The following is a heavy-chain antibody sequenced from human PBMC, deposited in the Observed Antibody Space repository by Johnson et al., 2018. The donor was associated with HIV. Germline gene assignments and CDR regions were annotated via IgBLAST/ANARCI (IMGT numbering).Heavy chain of an antibody. Sequence: QVQLVESGGGVVQPGRSLRLSCAASGFTFSNYAMHWVRQAPGKGLEWLSVISSTGSKKYYADSVKGRFTISRDNAKNSLYLQMNSLRAEETAVYYCPIEKLDSSGYYDACDIWGQGTMVTVSS. D-gene: IGHD3-22*01. CDR2: ISSTGSKK. J-gene: IGHJ3*02. CDR1: GFTFSNYA. CDR3: PIEKLDSSGYYDACDI. V-gene: IGHV3-30-3*01.